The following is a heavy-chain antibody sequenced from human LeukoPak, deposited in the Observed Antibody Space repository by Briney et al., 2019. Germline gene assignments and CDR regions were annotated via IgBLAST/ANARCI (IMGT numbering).Heavy chain of an antibody. J-gene: IGHJ6*03. CDR3: AKDAIAVAAYYYMDV. CDR1: GFTFSSYG. Sequence: GGSLRLSCAASGFTFSSYGMHWVRQAPGKGLEWVAFIWYDGSNKYYADSVKGRFTISRDNSKNTLYLQMNSLRADDTAVYYCAKDAIAVAAYYYMDVCGKGATVTVSS. V-gene: IGHV3-30*02. CDR2: IWYDGSNK. D-gene: IGHD6-19*01.